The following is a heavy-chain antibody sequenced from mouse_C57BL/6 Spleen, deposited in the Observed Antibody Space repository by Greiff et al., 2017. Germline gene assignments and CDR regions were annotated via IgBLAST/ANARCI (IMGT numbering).Heavy chain of an antibody. J-gene: IGHJ2*01. V-gene: IGHV1-62-3*01. D-gene: IGHD1-1*01. CDR3: ARASYSRGYFDY. Sequence: QVQLQQSGAELVKPGASVKLSCKASGYTFTGYWMNWVKQRHGRGLEWIGKIDPNSGGTTYNEKFKCKATLTVDKPSSTAYMQLSSLTSTDSAVYDCARASYSRGYFDYWGQGTTLTVSA. CDR1: GYTFTGYW. CDR2: IDPNSGGT.